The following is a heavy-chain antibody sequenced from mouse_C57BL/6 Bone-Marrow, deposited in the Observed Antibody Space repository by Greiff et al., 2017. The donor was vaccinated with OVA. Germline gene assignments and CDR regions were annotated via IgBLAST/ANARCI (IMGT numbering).Heavy chain of an antibody. CDR1: GYTFTSYW. D-gene: IGHD1-1*01. CDR3: ARSVYGGFAY. CDR2: IDPSDSYT. Sequence: QVQLQQSGAELVMPGASVKLSCKASGYTFTSYWMHWVKQRPGQGLEWIGEIDPSDSYTNYNQKFKGKSTLTVDKSSSTAYMQLSSLTSEDSAVYYCARSVYGGFAYWGQGTLVTVSA. V-gene: IGHV1-69*01. J-gene: IGHJ3*01.